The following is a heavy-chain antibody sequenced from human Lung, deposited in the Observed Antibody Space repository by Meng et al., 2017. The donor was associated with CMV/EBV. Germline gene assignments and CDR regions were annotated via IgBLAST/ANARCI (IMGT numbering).Heavy chain of an antibody. J-gene: IGHJ4*02. D-gene: IGHD5-18*01. CDR3: ARTNTPMFTWGPYFDY. CDR1: GYTFATSW. V-gene: IGHV5-51*01. Sequence: GGSLRLXXTTSGYTFATSWIGWVRQMPGKGLEWMGIIYPGDSDTKYSPSFQGQVTISADKSLNTAYLQWSSLQASDTAIYYCARTNTPMFTWGPYFDYWGQGTLVTVSS. CDR2: IYPGDSDT.